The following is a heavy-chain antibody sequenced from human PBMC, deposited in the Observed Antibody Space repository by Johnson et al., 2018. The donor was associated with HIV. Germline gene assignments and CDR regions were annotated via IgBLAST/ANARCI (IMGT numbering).Heavy chain of an antibody. CDR3: AKDQYCTGGVCYSGAFDI. Sequence: QVQLVESGGGVVQPGRSLRLSCAASGFTFSSYGMHWVRQAPGKGLEWVAVIWYDGSNKYYADSVKGRFTISRDNSKNTLYLQMNSLRAEDTAVYYCAKDQYCTGGVCYSGAFDIWGQGTMVTVSS. CDR2: IWYDGSNK. D-gene: IGHD2-8*02. CDR1: GFTFSSYG. J-gene: IGHJ3*02. V-gene: IGHV3-33*06.